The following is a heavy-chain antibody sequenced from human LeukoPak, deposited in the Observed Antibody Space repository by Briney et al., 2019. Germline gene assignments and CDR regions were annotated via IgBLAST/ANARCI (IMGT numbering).Heavy chain of an antibody. J-gene: IGHJ3*02. CDR1: GYTFTSYY. D-gene: IGHD6-6*01. CDR2: INPSGGST. V-gene: IGHV1-46*01. CDR3: ARDSNSGIFDM. Sequence: SATVSCKASGYTFTSYYMHWVRQAPGQGLEWMGIINPSGGSTSYAQKFQGRVTMTGDTSTSTVYMELSSLRSEDTAVYYCARDSNSGIFDMWGQGTIVTVSS.